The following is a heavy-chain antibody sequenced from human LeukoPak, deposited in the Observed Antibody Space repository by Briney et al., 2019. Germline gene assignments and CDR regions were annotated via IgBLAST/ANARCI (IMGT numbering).Heavy chain of an antibody. CDR2: INPNSGGT. D-gene: IGHD1-1*01. CDR3: ARVASTTRRHDAFDI. Sequence: SVKVSCKASGYTFTDYYMHWVRQAPGQGLEWMGWINPNSGGTIYAQKFQGRVTMTRDTSISTAYMDLSRLRSDDTAVYYCARVASTTRRHDAFDIWGQGTMVTVSS. CDR1: GYTFTDYY. J-gene: IGHJ3*02. V-gene: IGHV1-2*02.